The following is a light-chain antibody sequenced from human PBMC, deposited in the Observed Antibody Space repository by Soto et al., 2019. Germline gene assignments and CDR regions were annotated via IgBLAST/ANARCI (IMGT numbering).Light chain of an antibody. CDR1: SSDVGGYNH. CDR3: ASYTTDHTFM. Sequence: QSALTQPASVSGSPGQSIAISCTGTSSDVGGYNHVSWYQQHPGKAPKLIIYGVSDRPSGVSSRFSGSKSGNTASLTISGLQAEDEADYFCASYTTDHTFMFGGGTKLTVL. J-gene: IGLJ3*02. V-gene: IGLV2-14*01. CDR2: GVS.